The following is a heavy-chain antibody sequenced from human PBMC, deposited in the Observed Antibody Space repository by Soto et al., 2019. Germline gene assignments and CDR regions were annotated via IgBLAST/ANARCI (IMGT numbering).Heavy chain of an antibody. CDR3: ARDKEHGVADGKREYYCGIEV. Sequence: PPDTLPLSCSCAGFFMLSYYWRCILQPPGPGLEWIGYIYYSGSTNYNPSLKSRVTISVDTSKNQFSLKLSSVTAAETDVYYCARDKEHGVADGKREYYCGIEVWGQASRGT. D-gene: IGHD6-13*01. CDR1: GFFMLSYY. V-gene: IGHV4-59*01. J-gene: IGHJ6*02. CDR2: IYYSGST.